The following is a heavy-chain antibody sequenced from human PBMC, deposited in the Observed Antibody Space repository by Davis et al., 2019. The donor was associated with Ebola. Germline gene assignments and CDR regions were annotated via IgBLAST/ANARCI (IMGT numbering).Heavy chain of an antibody. V-gene: IGHV3-30-3*01. Sequence: PGGSLRLSCAASGFTFSSYAMHWVRQAPGKGLEWVAVISYDGSNKYYADSVKGRFTISRDNSKNTLYLQMNSLRAEDTAVYYCARVVYQLLSYYYGMDVWGQGTTVTVSS. CDR2: ISYDGSNK. J-gene: IGHJ6*02. CDR3: ARVVYQLLSYYYGMDV. CDR1: GFTFSSYA. D-gene: IGHD2-2*01.